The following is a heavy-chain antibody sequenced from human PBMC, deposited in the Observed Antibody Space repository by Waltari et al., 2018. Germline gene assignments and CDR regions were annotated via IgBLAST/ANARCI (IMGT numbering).Heavy chain of an antibody. V-gene: IGHV4-61*09. CDR3: ARALRGVSIDF. D-gene: IGHD3-10*01. Sequence: QVQLQESGPGLVKPSQTLSLTCTVAGASIISSSHYWSWVRQPAGKGLEWIGHIYTSGSTNYNSSLKDRLTISVDTSKNQLSLKLISVTATDTAMYYCARALRGVSIDFWGRGTLVTVSS. J-gene: IGHJ4*02. CDR1: GASIISSSHY. CDR2: IYTSGST.